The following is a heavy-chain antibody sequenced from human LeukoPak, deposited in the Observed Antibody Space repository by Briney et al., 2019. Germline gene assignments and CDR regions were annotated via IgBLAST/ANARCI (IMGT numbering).Heavy chain of an antibody. V-gene: IGHV1-46*01. Sequence: ASVKVSCKASGYTFTSYYMHWVRQAPGPGLEWMGIINPSGGSTSYAQKFQGRVTMTRDTSTSTVYMELSSLRSEDTAVYYCARGGIGYCSSTSCFAFDYWGQGTLVTVSS. CDR1: GYTFTSYY. CDR2: INPSGGST. J-gene: IGHJ4*02. CDR3: ARGGIGYCSSTSCFAFDY. D-gene: IGHD2-2*01.